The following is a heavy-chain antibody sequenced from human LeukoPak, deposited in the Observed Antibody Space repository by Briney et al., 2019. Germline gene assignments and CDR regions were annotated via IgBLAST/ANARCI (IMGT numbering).Heavy chain of an antibody. CDR3: AKSTRVNSRDYGMDV. CDR1: GFFFSSYG. D-gene: IGHD1-7*01. V-gene: IGHV3-30*18. Sequence: GRSLILSCAAAGFFFSSYGMHWVRQAPGKGLEGVAGTSYDGTNKFYGDSVKGRFTISRDNSQNTLCLQMDSLRAEEPAVYYCAKSTRVNSRDYGMDVWGQGTTVTVFS. CDR2: TSYDGTNK. J-gene: IGHJ6*02.